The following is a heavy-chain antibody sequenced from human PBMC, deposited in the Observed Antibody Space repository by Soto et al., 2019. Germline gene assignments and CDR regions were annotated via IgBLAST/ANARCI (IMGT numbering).Heavy chain of an antibody. Sequence: GGSLRLSCAASGFTFSSYAMHWVRQAPGKGLEWVAVISYDGSNKYYADSVKGRFTISRDNSKNTLYLQMNSLRAEDTAVYYCARGDYYGSGSYYILDYWGQGTLVTVSS. J-gene: IGHJ4*02. CDR1: GFTFSSYA. CDR2: ISYDGSNK. CDR3: ARGDYYGSGSYYILDY. D-gene: IGHD3-10*01. V-gene: IGHV3-30*04.